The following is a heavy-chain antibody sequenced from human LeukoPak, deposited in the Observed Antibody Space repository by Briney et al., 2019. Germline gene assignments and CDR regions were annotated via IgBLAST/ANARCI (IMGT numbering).Heavy chain of an antibody. CDR3: ARADTGYSSGPALFDY. Sequence: PSETLSLTCTVSGGSISSYYWSWIRQPPGKGLEWIGYIYYSGSTNYNPSLKSRVTISVDTSKNQFPLKLSSVTAADTAVSYCARADTGYSSGPALFDYWGQGTLVTVSS. J-gene: IGHJ4*02. V-gene: IGHV4-59*01. CDR1: GGSISSYY. CDR2: IYYSGST. D-gene: IGHD6-19*01.